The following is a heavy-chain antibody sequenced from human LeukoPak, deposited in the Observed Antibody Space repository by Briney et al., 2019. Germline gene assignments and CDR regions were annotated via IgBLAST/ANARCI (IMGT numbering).Heavy chain of an antibody. Sequence: SVKVSCKASGGTFSTYAISWVRQAPGQGLEWMGGIIPIFGTANYAQKFQGRVTITADESTSTAYMELSSLRSEDTAVYYCARVAPPGYSYGFVYYFDYWGQGTLVTVSS. CDR3: ARVAPPGYSYGFVYYFDY. D-gene: IGHD5-18*01. CDR2: IIPIFGTA. J-gene: IGHJ4*02. V-gene: IGHV1-69*01. CDR1: GGTFSTYA.